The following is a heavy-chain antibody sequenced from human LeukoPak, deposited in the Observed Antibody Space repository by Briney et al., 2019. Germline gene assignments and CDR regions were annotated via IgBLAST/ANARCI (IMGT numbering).Heavy chain of an antibody. CDR1: GFTFSSYA. CDR2: ISGSGGST. Sequence: GGSLRLSCAASGFTFSSYAMSWVRQAPGKGLEWVSGISGSGGSTYYADSVKGRFTISRDNSKNTLYLQMGSLRAEDMARYYCARDGGDIVVVTASYYYMDVWGKGTTVTVSS. D-gene: IGHD2-21*02. CDR3: ARDGGDIVVVTASYYYMDV. V-gene: IGHV3-23*01. J-gene: IGHJ6*03.